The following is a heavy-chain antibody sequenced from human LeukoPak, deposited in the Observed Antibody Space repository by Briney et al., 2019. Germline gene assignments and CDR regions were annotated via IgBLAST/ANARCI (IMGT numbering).Heavy chain of an antibody. CDR3: ATGMMGSYGLYWYFDL. CDR2: FDHEDCET. Sequence: ASVTVSFTVSGYTLTELSMHWVRQAPGKGKGWMGGFDHEDCETIYAQKFQGIVTITEDTSTDTAYMEPSSLRSEDTAVYYCATGMMGSYGLYWYFDLWGRGTLVTVSS. J-gene: IGHJ2*01. V-gene: IGHV1-24*01. CDR1: GYTLTELS. D-gene: IGHD3-16*01.